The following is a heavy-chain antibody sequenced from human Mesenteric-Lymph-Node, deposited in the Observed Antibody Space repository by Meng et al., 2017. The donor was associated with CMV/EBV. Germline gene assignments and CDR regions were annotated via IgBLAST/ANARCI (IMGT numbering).Heavy chain of an antibody. CDR2: IRSKAYGGTT. Sequence: GESLKISCVASGFTFGDYAMSWVRQAPGKGLEWVGFIRSKAYGGTTEYAASVKGRFTISRDDSKSIAYLQMNSLKTEDTAVYYCTRTPYYYDSSGYRRYYFDYWGQGTLVTVSS. J-gene: IGHJ4*02. V-gene: IGHV3-49*04. CDR1: GFTFGDYA. D-gene: IGHD3-22*01. CDR3: TRTPYYYDSSGYRRYYFDY.